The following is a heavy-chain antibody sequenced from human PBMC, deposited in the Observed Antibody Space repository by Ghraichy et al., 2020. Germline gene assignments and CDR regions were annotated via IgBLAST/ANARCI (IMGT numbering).Heavy chain of an antibody. V-gene: IGHV4-59*01. Sequence: SETLSLTCTVSGGSISSYFWTWIRQPPGRGLEWIGYVGYSGSTKYNPSLMSRVTISVDTSKNHVSLRLSSVTAADTAVYYCARGEYSGNSYLGYDYCGLGVWGQGTTVTVPS. D-gene: IGHD1-26*01. CDR2: VGYSGST. CDR3: ARGEYSGNSYLGYDYCGLGV. CDR1: GGSISSYF. J-gene: IGHJ6*02.